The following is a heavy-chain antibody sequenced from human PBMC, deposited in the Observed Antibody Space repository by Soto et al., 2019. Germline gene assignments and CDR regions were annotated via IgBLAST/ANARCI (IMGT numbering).Heavy chain of an antibody. CDR1: GLIFSDYH. V-gene: IGHV3-72*01. CDR3: AMLGGWSGGSSGMDV. J-gene: IGHJ6*02. Sequence: EVQLVESGGGLVQPGGSLRLSCAASGLIFSDYHIDWVRQAPGKGLEWVGRIRRKANSYTTEYAASVKGRFTISRDDSKNSLYLQKNSLKSEDTAVYYCAMLGGWSGGSSGMDVWGQGTAVTVSS. D-gene: IGHD6-19*01. CDR2: IRRKANSYTT.